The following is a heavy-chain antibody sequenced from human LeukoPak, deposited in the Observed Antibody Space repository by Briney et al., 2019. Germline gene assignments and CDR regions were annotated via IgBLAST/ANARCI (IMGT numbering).Heavy chain of an antibody. Sequence: SETLSLTCTVSGGSISSDYWSWIRQSPGKGLEWIGYIYYRGSTNYNPSLKSRVTISVDTSKNQFSLKLSSVTAADTAVYYCARLSGYSSGHYYSDYWGQGTLVTVSS. CDR2: IYYRGST. CDR1: GGSISSDY. CDR3: ARLSGYSSGHYYSDY. D-gene: IGHD3-22*01. J-gene: IGHJ4*02. V-gene: IGHV4-59*01.